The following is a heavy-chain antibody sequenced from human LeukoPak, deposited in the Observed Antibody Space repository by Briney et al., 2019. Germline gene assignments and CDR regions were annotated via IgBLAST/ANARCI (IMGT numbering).Heavy chain of an antibody. J-gene: IGHJ6*03. CDR3: ARAGRGYNYGFVPSEVDYNYYYMDV. V-gene: IGHV4-59*01. D-gene: IGHD5-18*01. Sequence: SETLSLTCTVSGGSISRYFWTWIRQPLGKGLEWIGYVYYTGSSNYNPSLKSRVTISVDTSKNQFSLKLNSVTAADTAVYYCARAGRGYNYGFVPSEVDYNYYYMDVWGKGNTVTVSS. CDR1: GGSISRYF. CDR2: VYYTGSS.